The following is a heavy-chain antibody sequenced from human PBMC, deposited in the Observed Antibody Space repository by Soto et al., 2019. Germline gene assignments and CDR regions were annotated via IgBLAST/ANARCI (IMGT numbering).Heavy chain of an antibody. CDR3: ARDETYCDYAFDD. CDR1: GCTFSRYS. Sequence: QGQLVQSGAEVKKHGSSVKVSCKASGCTFSRYSISWVRQAPVQWLEWMGGISPIFGTANYAQKFQGRFTINADESTSTAYMELSSLRSEDTAVYYCARDETYCDYAFDDWGQGTLVTVSS. J-gene: IGHJ4*02. V-gene: IGHV1-69*01. CDR2: ISPIFGTA. D-gene: IGHD4-17*01.